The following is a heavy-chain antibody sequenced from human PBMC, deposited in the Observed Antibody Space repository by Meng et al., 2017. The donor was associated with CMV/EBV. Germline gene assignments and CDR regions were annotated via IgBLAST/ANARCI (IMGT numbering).Heavy chain of an antibody. CDR3: ARGPMVRGVIGYYYYGMDV. J-gene: IGHJ6*02. V-gene: IGHV4-30-4*08. D-gene: IGHD3-10*01. CDR2: IYYSGST. CDR1: GGSISSGDYY. Sequence: SETLSLTCTVSGGSISSGDYYWSWIRQPPGKGLEWIGYIYYSGSTYYNPSLKSRVTISVDTSKNQFSLNLSSVTAADTAVYYCARGPMVRGVIGYYYYGMDVWGQGTTVTVSS.